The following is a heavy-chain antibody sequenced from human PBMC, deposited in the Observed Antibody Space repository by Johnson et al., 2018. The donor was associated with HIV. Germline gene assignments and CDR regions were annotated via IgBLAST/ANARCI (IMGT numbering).Heavy chain of an antibody. V-gene: IGHV3-30*18. CDR1: GFTFSTYA. CDR2: ISYDGHNE. CDR3: AKDRVGIYGEPWDI. D-gene: IGHD1-14*01. J-gene: IGHJ3*02. Sequence: QVQLVESGGGVVQPGRSLRLSCVASGFTFSTYAMHWVRQAPGKGLEWVAVISYDGHNEYYADSVKGRFTISRDNYKSTLFLQMNSLRAEYTAVYYCAKDRVGIYGEPWDIWGQGTMVTVSS.